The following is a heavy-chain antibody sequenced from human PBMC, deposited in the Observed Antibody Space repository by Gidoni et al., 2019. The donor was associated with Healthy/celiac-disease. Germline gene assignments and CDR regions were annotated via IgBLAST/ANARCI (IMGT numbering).Heavy chain of an antibody. CDR2: IWYDGSNK. CDR3: ARDRDDFWSGSINWFDP. CDR1: GFTFSSYG. Sequence: QVQLVESGGGVVQPGRSLRLSCAASGFTFSSYGMHWVRQAPGKGLEWVAVIWYDGSNKYYADSVKGRFTISRDNSKNTLYLQMNSLRAEDTAVYYCARDRDDFWSGSINWFDPWGQGTLVTVSS. D-gene: IGHD3-3*01. J-gene: IGHJ5*02. V-gene: IGHV3-33*01.